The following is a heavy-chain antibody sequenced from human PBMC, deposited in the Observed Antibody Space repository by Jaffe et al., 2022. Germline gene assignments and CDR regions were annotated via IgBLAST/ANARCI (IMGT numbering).Heavy chain of an antibody. CDR3: ARVLFPLRRQLVTPPDY. J-gene: IGHJ4*02. CDR1: GYTFTSYY. D-gene: IGHD6-13*01. Sequence: QVQLVQSGAEVKKPGASVKVSCKASGYTFTSYYMHWVRQAPGQGLEWMGIINPSGGSTSYAQKFQGRVTMTRDTSTSTVYMELSSLRSEDTAVYYCARVLFPLRRQLVTPPDYWGQGTLVTVSS. CDR2: INPSGGST. V-gene: IGHV1-46*03.